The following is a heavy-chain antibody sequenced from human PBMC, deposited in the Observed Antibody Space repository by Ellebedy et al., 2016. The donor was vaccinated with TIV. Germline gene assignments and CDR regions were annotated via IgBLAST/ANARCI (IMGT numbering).Heavy chain of an antibody. Sequence: AASVKVSCKASGYTFTASYLHWVRQAPGQGLEWMGWINPNSGGTTYAQSFQDRRTMTSDTSINTAYMELRRLRSDDTAVYYCARDLSVNWFDPWGQGTLVTVSS. D-gene: IGHD5/OR15-5a*01. CDR1: GYTFTASY. V-gene: IGHV1-2*02. CDR2: INPNSGGT. J-gene: IGHJ5*02. CDR3: ARDLSVNWFDP.